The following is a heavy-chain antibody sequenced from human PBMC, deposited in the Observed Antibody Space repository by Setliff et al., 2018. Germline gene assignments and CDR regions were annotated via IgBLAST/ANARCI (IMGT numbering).Heavy chain of an antibody. CDR3: AREWQVGSGWVDTVDI. Sequence: GSLRLYCAGSGFTFSSYGMHWVRQAPGKGLVWVSRINGDGRSTNYADSVQGRFTISRDNAKNTLYMQMNSLRAEDTAVYFCAREWQVGSGWVDTVDIWGQGTMVTVSS. D-gene: IGHD1-26*01. CDR2: INGDGRST. V-gene: IGHV3-74*01. J-gene: IGHJ3*02. CDR1: GFTFSSYG.